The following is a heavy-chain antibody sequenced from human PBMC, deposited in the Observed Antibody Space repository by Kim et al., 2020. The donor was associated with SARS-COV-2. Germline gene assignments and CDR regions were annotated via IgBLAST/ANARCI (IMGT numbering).Heavy chain of an antibody. V-gene: IGHV3-49*03. CDR3: TRCWEMATIPPDY. Sequence: GGSLRLSCTASGFTFGDYAMSWFRQAPGKGLEWVGFIRSKAYGGTTEYAASVKGRFTISRDDSKSIAYLQMNSLKTEDTAVYYCTRCWEMATIPPDYWGQGPLVTVSS. J-gene: IGHJ4*02. CDR1: GFTFGDYA. D-gene: IGHD5-12*01. CDR2: IRSKAYGGTT.